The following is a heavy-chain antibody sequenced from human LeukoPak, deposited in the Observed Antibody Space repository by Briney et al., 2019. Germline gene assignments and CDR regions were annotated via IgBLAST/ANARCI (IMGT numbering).Heavy chain of an antibody. D-gene: IGHD3-10*01. CDR3: ARTYGSGSYYGWFDP. CDR1: GYTLTELS. V-gene: IGHV1-24*01. Sequence: ASVKVSCKVSGYTLTELSMHWVRQAPGKGLEWMGGFDPEDGETIYAQKFQGRVTMTEDTSTDTAYMELSSLRSDDTAVYYCARTYGSGSYYGWFDPWGQGTLVTVSS. J-gene: IGHJ5*02. CDR2: FDPEDGET.